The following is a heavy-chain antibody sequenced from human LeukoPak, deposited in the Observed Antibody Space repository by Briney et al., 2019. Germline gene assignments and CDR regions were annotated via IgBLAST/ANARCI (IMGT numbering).Heavy chain of an antibody. CDR1: GYTFTGYY. CDR2: INPNSGGT. D-gene: IGHD3-3*01. Sequence: ASVKVSCKASGYTFTGYYMHWVRQAPGQGLEWMGWINPNSGGTNYAQKFQGRVTMTTDTSISTAYMELSRLRSDDTAVYYCARDRFLEWLLYFDYWGQGTLVTVSS. CDR3: ARDRFLEWLLYFDY. V-gene: IGHV1-2*02. J-gene: IGHJ4*02.